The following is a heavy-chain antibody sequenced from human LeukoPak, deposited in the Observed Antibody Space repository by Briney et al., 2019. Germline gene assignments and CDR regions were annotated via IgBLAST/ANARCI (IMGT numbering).Heavy chain of an antibody. CDR1: GFSFSGYG. Sequence: GGSLRLSCAASGFSFSGYGMHWVRQAPGKGLEWVGRIKSKTDGGTTDYAAPVKGRFTISRDDSKNTLYLQMNSLKTEDTAVYYCTTRDPYYFDYWGQGTLVTVSS. J-gene: IGHJ4*02. CDR2: IKSKTDGGTT. V-gene: IGHV3-15*01. CDR3: TTRDPYYFDY.